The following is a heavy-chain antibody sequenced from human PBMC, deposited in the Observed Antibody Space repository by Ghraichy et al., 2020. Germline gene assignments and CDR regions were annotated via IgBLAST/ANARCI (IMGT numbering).Heavy chain of an antibody. Sequence: GGSLRLSCAASGFTFSSYAMSWVRQAPGKGLEWVSAISGSGGSTYYADSVKGRFTISRDNSKNTLYLQMNSLRAEDTAVYYCAKVPVVVVIRTPNFDYWGQGTLVTVSS. J-gene: IGHJ4*02. CDR3: AKVPVVVVIRTPNFDY. V-gene: IGHV3-23*01. D-gene: IGHD3-9*01. CDR1: GFTFSSYA. CDR2: ISGSGGST.